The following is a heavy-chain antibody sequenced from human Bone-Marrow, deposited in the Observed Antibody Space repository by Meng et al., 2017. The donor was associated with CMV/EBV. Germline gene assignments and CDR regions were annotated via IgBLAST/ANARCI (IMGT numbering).Heavy chain of an antibody. CDR2: INSDGSST. D-gene: IGHD5-24*01. V-gene: IGHV3-74*01. CDR1: GFTFSSYW. Sequence: GGSLRLSCAASGFTFSSYWMHWVRQAPGKGLVWVSRINSDGSSTSYADSVKGRFTISRDNAKNTLYLQMNSLRAEDTAVYYCARVQGWLQLGYYYYGMDVWGQGTTATVSS. J-gene: IGHJ6*02. CDR3: ARVQGWLQLGYYYYGMDV.